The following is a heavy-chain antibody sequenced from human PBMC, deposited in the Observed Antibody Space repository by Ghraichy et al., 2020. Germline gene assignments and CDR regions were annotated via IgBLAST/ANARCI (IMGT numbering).Heavy chain of an antibody. CDR3: ARDDQSGGYYFDY. CDR1: GFTFSTYS. D-gene: IGHD4-23*01. J-gene: IGHJ4*02. CDR2: ISTRSTTI. Sequence: GGSLRLSCAASGFTFSTYSMNWVRQAPGKGPEWISFISTRSTTIDYADSVKGRFTISRDNAKNSLYLQMNSLRDEDTAVYYCARDDQSGGYYFDYWGQGTLVTVSS. V-gene: IGHV3-48*02.